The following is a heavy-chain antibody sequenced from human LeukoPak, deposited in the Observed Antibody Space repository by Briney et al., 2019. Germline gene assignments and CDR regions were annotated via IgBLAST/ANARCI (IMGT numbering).Heavy chain of an antibody. V-gene: IGHV4-30-4*08. CDR1: GGSLSSGDSY. D-gene: IGHD3-10*01. Sequence: SQTLSLTCTVSGGSLSSGDSYWSWIRQPPGKGLEWIGYICYSDNTYFNPSLTSQDPISVDTSKNQFSMKLSAIPGADTAVYYCATTMVRGVTSDAFDIWGQGTMVTVSS. CDR2: ICYSDNT. CDR3: ATTMVRGVTSDAFDI. J-gene: IGHJ3*02.